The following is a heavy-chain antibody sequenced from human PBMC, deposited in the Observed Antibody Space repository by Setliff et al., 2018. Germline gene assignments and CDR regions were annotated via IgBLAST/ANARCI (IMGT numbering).Heavy chain of an antibody. CDR1: GFTFSRYW. CDR2: IKQDGSEK. CDR3: ARDHAYGSRFYYYYYGMDV. Sequence: WGSLRLSCAASGFTFSRYWMSWVRQAPGKGLEWVANIKQDGSEKYYVDSVKGRFTISRDNAKKSVYLQMNSLRAEDTAVYYCARDHAYGSRFYYYYYGMDVWGQGTTVTVS. J-gene: IGHJ6*02. V-gene: IGHV3-7*01. D-gene: IGHD3-10*01.